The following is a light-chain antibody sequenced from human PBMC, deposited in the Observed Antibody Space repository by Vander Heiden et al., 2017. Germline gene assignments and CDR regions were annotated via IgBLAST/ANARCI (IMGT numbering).Light chain of an antibody. V-gene: IGKV4-1*01. CDR2: WAS. CDR1: QSVLYSSNNKNY. CDR3: QQYYSPPL. J-gene: IGKJ1*01. Sequence: DIVMTQSPDSLAVSLVERATINCKSSQSVLYSSNNKNYLDWYQQKPGQPPKLLIYWASTRESGVPDRFSGSGSGTDFTLTISSLQAEDVAVYYCQQYYSPPLFGQGTKVEIK.